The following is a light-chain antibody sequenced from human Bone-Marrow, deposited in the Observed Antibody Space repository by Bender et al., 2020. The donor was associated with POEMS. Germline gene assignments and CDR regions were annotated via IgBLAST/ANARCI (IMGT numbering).Light chain of an antibody. Sequence: SNDLTQPPSVSVSPGQTARITCSGDVLAKKYARWFQQKPGQAPVLVIYKDSERPSGIPERFSGSSSGTTVTLTISGAQVEDEADYYCYSAADNNKVFGGGTKLTVL. V-gene: IGLV3-27*01. CDR2: KDS. J-gene: IGLJ3*02. CDR3: YSAADNNKV. CDR1: VLAKKY.